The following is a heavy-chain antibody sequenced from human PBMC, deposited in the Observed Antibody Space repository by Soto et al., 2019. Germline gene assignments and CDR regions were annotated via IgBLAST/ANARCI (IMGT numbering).Heavy chain of an antibody. V-gene: IGHV4-34*01. CDR2: VKDGGHT. CDR3: ASGQECVVDTH. CDR1: GWALSGYY. D-gene: IGHD5-18*01. Sequence: QVQLQQWGAGLLKPSETLSLNCAVTGWALSGYYWSWIRQPPGKGLEWIGEVKDGGHTNYSPSLRGRVTISSYTSNNQFSLRLNSVTAADTGVYYCASGQECVVDTHWDQGSLVTVSS. J-gene: IGHJ4*02.